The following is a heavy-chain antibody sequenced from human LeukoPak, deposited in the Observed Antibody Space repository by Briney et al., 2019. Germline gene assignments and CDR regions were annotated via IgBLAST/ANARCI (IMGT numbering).Heavy chain of an antibody. CDR1: GGSISSYY. CDR3: ARVAAGIKGWFDP. D-gene: IGHD6-13*01. Sequence: SETLSLTCTVSGGSISSYYWSWIRQPPGKGLEWIGYIYYSGSTNYNPSLKSRVTISVDTSKNQFSLKLSSVTAADTAVHYCARVAAGIKGWFDPWGQGTLVTVSS. CDR2: IYYSGST. J-gene: IGHJ5*02. V-gene: IGHV4-59*01.